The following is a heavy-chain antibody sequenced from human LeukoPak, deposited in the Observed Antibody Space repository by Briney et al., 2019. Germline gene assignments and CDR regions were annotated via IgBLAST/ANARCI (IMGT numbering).Heavy chain of an antibody. CDR2: ISGSGGST. D-gene: IGHD3-10*01. CDR3: AKDDAFHGSGSYYSDY. V-gene: IGHV3-23*01. Sequence: GGSLRLSCAASGFTFSSYAMSWVRQAPGKGLEWVSAISGSGGSTYYADSVKGRFTISRDNSKNTLYLQMNSLRAEDPAVYYCAKDDAFHGSGSYYSDYWGQGTLVTVSS. CDR1: GFTFSSYA. J-gene: IGHJ4*02.